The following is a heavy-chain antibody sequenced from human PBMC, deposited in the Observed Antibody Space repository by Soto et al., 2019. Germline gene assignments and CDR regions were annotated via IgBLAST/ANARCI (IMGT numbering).Heavy chain of an antibody. V-gene: IGHV3-23*01. J-gene: IGHJ4*02. CDR2: ISGSGGTT. CDR3: ANPAPFDY. CDR1: GLTFSSYD. Sequence: PGGSLRLSCAASGLTFSSYDMTWVRQAPGKGLEWVSAISGSGGTTYYADSVKGRFTISRDNSKKTLYLQMNSLRAEDTAVYYCANPAPFDYWGQGTLVTVSS.